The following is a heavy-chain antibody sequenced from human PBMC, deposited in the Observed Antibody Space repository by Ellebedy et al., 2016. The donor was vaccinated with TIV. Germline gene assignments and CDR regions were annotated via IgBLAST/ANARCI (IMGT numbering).Heavy chain of an antibody. CDR1: GFSFSNFW. Sequence: GESLKISCAAWGFSFSNFWMSWVRQAPGKGLEWVAHIKTDGSETYYVDSVKGRLTISRENAKNALFLQMAGLRVDDSAVYYCVGFGVFNLWGQGAPVTVSS. D-gene: IGHD3-3*01. CDR2: IKTDGSET. V-gene: IGHV3-7*01. J-gene: IGHJ5*02. CDR3: VGFGVFNL.